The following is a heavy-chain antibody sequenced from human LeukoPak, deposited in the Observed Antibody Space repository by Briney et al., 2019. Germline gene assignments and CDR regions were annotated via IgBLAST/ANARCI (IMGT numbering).Heavy chain of an antibody. CDR2: IKQDGSTK. CDR3: ARIGYSNSSLDF. V-gene: IGHV3-7*01. D-gene: IGHD6-6*01. CDR1: GFTFSNYW. J-gene: IGHJ4*02. Sequence: GGSLRLSCAASGFTFSNYWMTWVRQAPGRGLEWVANIKQDGSTKYYVDSLKGRLTISRDNARNSLYLQMDSLRVEDTAIYYCARIGYSNSSLDFWGQGTLVTVSS.